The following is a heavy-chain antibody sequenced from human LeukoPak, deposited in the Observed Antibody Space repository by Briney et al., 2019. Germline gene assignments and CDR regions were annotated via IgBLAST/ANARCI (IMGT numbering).Heavy chain of an antibody. CDR3: ATQSTTYCSSTSCYYYYYGMDV. V-gene: IGHV3-53*01. CDR1: GFTVSSNY. J-gene: IGHJ6*04. CDR2: IYSGGST. Sequence: GGSLRLSCAASGFTVSSNYMSWVRQAPGKGLEWVSVIYSGGSTYYADSVKGRFTISRDNSKNTLYLQMNSLRAEDTAVHYCATQSTTYCSSTSCYYYYYGMDVWGKGTTVTVSS. D-gene: IGHD2-2*01.